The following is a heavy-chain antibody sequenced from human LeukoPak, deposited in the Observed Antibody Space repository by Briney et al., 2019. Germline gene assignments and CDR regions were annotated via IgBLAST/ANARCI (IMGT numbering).Heavy chain of an antibody. Sequence: PSETLSLTCTVSGGSISSYYWSWIRQPAGKGLEWIGRIYTSGSTNYNPSLKSRVTISVDTSKNQFSLKLSSVTAADTAVYYCARVGESSYYDFWSGYYMSDYGMDVWGQGTTVTVSS. J-gene: IGHJ6*02. D-gene: IGHD3-3*01. CDR1: GGSISSYY. V-gene: IGHV4-4*07. CDR2: IYTSGST. CDR3: ARVGESSYYDFWSGYYMSDYGMDV.